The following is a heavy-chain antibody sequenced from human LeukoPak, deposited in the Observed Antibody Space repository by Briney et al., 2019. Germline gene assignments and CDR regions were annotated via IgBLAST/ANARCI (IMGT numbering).Heavy chain of an antibody. CDR2: IYYSGGT. V-gene: IGHV4-39*07. Sequence: SETLSLTCTVSGGSISSGSYYWDWIRQPPGKGLEWIGNIYYSGGTYYNPSLKSRVTISVDTSKNQLSLKLSSVTAADTAVYYCARADDDFTLFDYWGQGTLVTVSS. CDR1: GGSISSGSYY. D-gene: IGHD1-1*01. CDR3: ARADDDFTLFDY. J-gene: IGHJ4*02.